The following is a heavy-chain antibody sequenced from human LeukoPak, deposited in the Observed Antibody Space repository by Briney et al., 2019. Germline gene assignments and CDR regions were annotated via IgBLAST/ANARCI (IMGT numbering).Heavy chain of an antibody. CDR1: GNSFGNYY. Sequence: PSETLSLTCTVSGNSFGNYYWSWIRQPAGKGLEWIGRIYTSGSTTYNPSLKSRVTMSVDTSKNQFSLKLSSVTAAGTAVYFCTRDTGTTGEVKFDPWGQGTLVTVSS. D-gene: IGHD4-17*01. CDR3: TRDTGTTGEVKFDP. V-gene: IGHV4-4*07. J-gene: IGHJ5*02. CDR2: IYTSGST.